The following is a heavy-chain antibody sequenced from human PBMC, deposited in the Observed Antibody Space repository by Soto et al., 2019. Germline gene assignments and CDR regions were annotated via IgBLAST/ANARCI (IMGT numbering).Heavy chain of an antibody. Sequence: GGSLRLSCAASGFTFSSYAMGWVRQGPGKGLEWVAVVSIGGSTHYADSVRGRFTISRDNSKNTLSLQMNSLTAGDTAVYFCAKRRGAGGHFDYWGQGALVTVSS. D-gene: IGHD2-15*01. V-gene: IGHV3-23*01. CDR1: GFTFSSYA. CDR2: VSIGGST. CDR3: AKRRGAGGHFDY. J-gene: IGHJ4*02.